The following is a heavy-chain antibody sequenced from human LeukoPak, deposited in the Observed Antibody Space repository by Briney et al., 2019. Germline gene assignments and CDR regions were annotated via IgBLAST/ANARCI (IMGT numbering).Heavy chain of an antibody. CDR3: AKRADYGGNSYDY. CDR1: GFTFSRYW. J-gene: IGHJ4*02. CDR2: INSDGSST. D-gene: IGHD4-23*01. Sequence: GSLRLSCAASGFTFSRYWMHWVRQAPEKGLVWVSRINSDGSSTSYADSVKGRFTISRDNAKNTLYLQMNSLRAEDTAVYYCAKRADYGGNSYDYWGQGTLVTVSS. V-gene: IGHV3-74*01.